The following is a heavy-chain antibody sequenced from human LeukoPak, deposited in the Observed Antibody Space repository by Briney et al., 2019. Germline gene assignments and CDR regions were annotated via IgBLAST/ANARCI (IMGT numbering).Heavy chain of an antibody. CDR1: GFTFSSYE. V-gene: IGHV3-48*03. Sequence: GGSLRLSCAASGFTFSSYEMNWVRQAPGKGLEWVSYISSSGSTIYYADSVKGRFTISRDNAKNSLYLQMNSLRAEDTAVYYCASPPVLRYFDWLGDAFDIWGQGTMVTVSS. J-gene: IGHJ3*02. D-gene: IGHD3-9*01. CDR3: ASPPVLRYFDWLGDAFDI. CDR2: ISSSGSTI.